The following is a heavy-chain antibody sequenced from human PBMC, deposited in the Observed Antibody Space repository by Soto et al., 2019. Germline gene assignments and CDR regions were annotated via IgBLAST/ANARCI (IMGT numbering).Heavy chain of an antibody. V-gene: IGHV1-8*01. CDR1: GYTYISYD. J-gene: IGHJ3*02. Sequence: QVQLVQSGAEVKKPGASVKVSCKASGYTYISYDINWVRQATGQGLEWMGWMNPNSGSTAYAQKFQGRVTMIRNTSISTAYMELSSLRSEDTAVYYCARERGAFDIWGQGTMVTVSS. CDR2: MNPNSGST. CDR3: ARERGAFDI.